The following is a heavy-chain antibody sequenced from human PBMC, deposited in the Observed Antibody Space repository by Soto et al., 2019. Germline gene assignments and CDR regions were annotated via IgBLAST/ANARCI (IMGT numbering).Heavy chain of an antibody. CDR2: IIPLYGTV. J-gene: IGHJ4*02. D-gene: IGHD3-10*01. V-gene: IGHV1-69*06. CDR1: GGTFNSYG. Sequence: QDHLAQSGAEVKKPGSSVTVSCKASGGTFNSYGISWVRQAPGQGLDWMGVIIPLYGTVNYAQKFQGRVSIAADNATSTAYMDLSSLRSDATAVYYCARVRVIRGVIPSHFGLWGQGTLVTVSS. CDR3: ARVRVIRGVIPSHFGL.